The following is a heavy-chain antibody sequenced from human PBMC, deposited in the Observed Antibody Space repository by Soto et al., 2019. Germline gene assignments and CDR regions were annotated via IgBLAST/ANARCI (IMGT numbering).Heavy chain of an antibody. Sequence: GGSLRLSCAASGFTFSSYSMNWVRQAPGKGPEWVSSISSSSSYIYYADSVKGRFTISRDNAKNSLYLQMNSLRAEDTAVYYCARDFEFFGAGHGMDVWGQGTTVTVSS. D-gene: IGHD3-3*01. CDR1: GFTFSSYS. CDR2: ISSSSSYI. J-gene: IGHJ6*02. V-gene: IGHV3-21*01. CDR3: ARDFEFFGAGHGMDV.